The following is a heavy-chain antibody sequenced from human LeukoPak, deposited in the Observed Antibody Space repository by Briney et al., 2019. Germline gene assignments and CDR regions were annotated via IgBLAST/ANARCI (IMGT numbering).Heavy chain of an antibody. Sequence: ASVKVSCKVSGYTLTELSMHWVRQAPGKGLEWMGGFDPEDGETIYAQKFQGRVTMTEDTSTDTAYMELSSLRSEDTAVYYCARVKLRYFDSHTYYYYGMDVWGQGTTVTVSS. CDR1: GYTLTELS. CDR2: FDPEDGET. CDR3: ARVKLRYFDSHTYYYYGMDV. V-gene: IGHV1-24*01. D-gene: IGHD3-9*01. J-gene: IGHJ6*02.